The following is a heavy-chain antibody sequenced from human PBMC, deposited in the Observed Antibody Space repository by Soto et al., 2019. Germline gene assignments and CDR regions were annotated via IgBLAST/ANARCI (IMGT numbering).Heavy chain of an antibody. CDR3: AGNARNRDMFGTVTPHDAFDI. CDR1: GYSFTSYW. D-gene: IGHD4-17*01. V-gene: IGHV5-51*01. J-gene: IGHJ3*02. CDR2: IYPGDSDT. Sequence: EVQLVQSGAEVKKPGESLKISCKGSGYSFTSYWIGWVRQMPGKGLEWMGIIYPGDSDTRYSPSFQGQVTISADKSISTAYLQWSSLKASDTAMYYCAGNARNRDMFGTVTPHDAFDIWGQGTMVTVSS.